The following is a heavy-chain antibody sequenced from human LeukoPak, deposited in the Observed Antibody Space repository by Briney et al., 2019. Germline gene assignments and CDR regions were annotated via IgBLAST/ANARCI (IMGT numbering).Heavy chain of an antibody. CDR1: GGSFSGYY. D-gene: IGHD2-2*01. CDR2: IDHSGRT. CDR3: ARGWEYCSSTSCSNWFDP. Sequence: KPSETPSLTCTVYGGSFSGYYWTWIRQPPGKGLEWIGEIDHSGRTNYNPSLKSRVTISVDTSKNQFSLKLSSVTAADTAVYYCARGWEYCSSTSCSNWFDPWGQGTLVTVSS. V-gene: IGHV4-34*01. J-gene: IGHJ5*02.